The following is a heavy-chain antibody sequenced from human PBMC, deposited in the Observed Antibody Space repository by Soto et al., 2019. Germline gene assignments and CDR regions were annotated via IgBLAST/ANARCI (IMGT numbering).Heavy chain of an antibody. CDR1: GDSVSSNSAA. D-gene: IGHD6-6*01. Sequence: SQTLSLTCAISGDSVSSNSAAWNWIRQSPSRGLEWRGRTYYRSKWYNDYAVSVKSRITINPDTSKNQFSLQLNSVTPEATAVYDCARTYSCSSGPGHGQRYYYGMDVWGKGTTVTVSS. CDR2: TYYRSKWYN. V-gene: IGHV6-1*01. CDR3: ARTYSCSSGPGHGQRYYYGMDV. J-gene: IGHJ6*04.